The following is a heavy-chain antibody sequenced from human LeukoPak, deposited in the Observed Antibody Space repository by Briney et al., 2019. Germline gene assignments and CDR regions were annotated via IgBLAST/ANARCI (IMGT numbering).Heavy chain of an antibody. CDR3: AKRIQSAMATGY. J-gene: IGHJ4*02. CDR1: GGSISYYY. D-gene: IGHD5-18*01. V-gene: IGHV4-4*07. Sequence: SETLSLTCTVSGGSISYYYWNWIRQPAGKGLEWIGLIYTSGRTYYNPSLKSRVTMSVDTSKNQFSLNLSSVTAADTAVYYCAKRIQSAMATGYWGQGTLVTVSS. CDR2: IYTSGRT.